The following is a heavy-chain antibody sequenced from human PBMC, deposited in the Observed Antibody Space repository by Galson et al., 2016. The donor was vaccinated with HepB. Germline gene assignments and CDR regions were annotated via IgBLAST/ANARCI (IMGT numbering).Heavy chain of an antibody. Sequence: QSGAEVTKPGESLRISCEASGYSFARFWIGWVRQLPGKGLEWMGIIYPGDSDARYSPSLQGQVTISVDKSINTAYLQWSSLQASDTAMYYCARQPLHSYGRSYLDLWGQGTLVTVSS. D-gene: IGHD5-18*01. CDR3: ARQPLHSYGRSYLDL. CDR2: IYPGDSDA. CDR1: GYSFARFW. J-gene: IGHJ4*02. V-gene: IGHV5-51*01.